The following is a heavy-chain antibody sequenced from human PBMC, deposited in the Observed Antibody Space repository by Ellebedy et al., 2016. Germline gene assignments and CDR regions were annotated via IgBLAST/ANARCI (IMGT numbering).Heavy chain of an antibody. CDR1: GFTFNDYA. Sequence: SLKISXEASGFTFNDYAMHWVRQAPGKGLEWVSGITWNRGSIGYADSVKGRFTISRDNAKNSLYLQMNSLRVEDTALYYCAKDSPGYSYGFSRDGMDVWGQGTTVTVPS. V-gene: IGHV3-9*01. CDR3: AKDSPGYSYGFSRDGMDV. CDR2: ITWNRGSI. J-gene: IGHJ6*02. D-gene: IGHD5-18*01.